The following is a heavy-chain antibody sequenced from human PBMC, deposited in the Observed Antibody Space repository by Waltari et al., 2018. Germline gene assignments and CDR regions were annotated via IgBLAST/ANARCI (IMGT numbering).Heavy chain of an antibody. CDR1: GFTFSSYS. Sequence: QVQMVESGGGVVQPGRSLRLSCAASGFTFSSYSIHWVRPAPGKGLEWGAIMSDDGSSKDYADAVKGRFTVSRDNSKNTGYLQLNSLRVEDTAVYYCAREDICRSTTCYTLDYWGLGTLVTVSS. D-gene: IGHD2-2*02. CDR3: AREDICRSTTCYTLDY. V-gene: IGHV3-30*01. CDR2: MSDDGSSK. J-gene: IGHJ4*02.